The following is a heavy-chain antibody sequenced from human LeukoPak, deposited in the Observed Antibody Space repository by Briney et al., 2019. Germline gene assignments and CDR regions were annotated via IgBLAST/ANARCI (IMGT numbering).Heavy chain of an antibody. J-gene: IGHJ2*01. Sequence: SETLSLTCTVSGGSISSYYWSWIRQPPGKGLEWIGYIYYSGSTNYNPSLKSRVTISVDTSKNQFSLKLSSVTAADTAVYYCARVRSDDTLPPWYFDLWGRGTLVTVSS. V-gene: IGHV4-59*01. D-gene: IGHD3-22*01. CDR3: ARVRSDDTLPPWYFDL. CDR1: GGSISSYY. CDR2: IYYSGST.